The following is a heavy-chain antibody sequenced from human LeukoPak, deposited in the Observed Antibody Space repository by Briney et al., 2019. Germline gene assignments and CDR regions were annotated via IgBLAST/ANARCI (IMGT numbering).Heavy chain of an antibody. J-gene: IGHJ4*02. V-gene: IGHV3-21*01. Sequence: PGGSLRLSCAASGFTFSSFSMNWVRQAPGKGLKWVSTISSSSSHVYYADSVKGRFTISRDNAKNSVYLQMDSLRAEDTAVYYCTRPPGMDYWGQGTLVTVSS. CDR1: GFTFSSFS. D-gene: IGHD1-26*01. CDR3: TRPPGMDY. CDR2: ISSSSSHV.